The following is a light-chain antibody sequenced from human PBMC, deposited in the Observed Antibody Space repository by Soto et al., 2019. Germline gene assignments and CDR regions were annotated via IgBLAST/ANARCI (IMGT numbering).Light chain of an antibody. CDR2: VVS. CDR1: SSDVGGYNY. J-gene: IGLJ1*01. CDR3: CSYAGSPTYV. Sequence: QSALTQPRSVSGSPGQSVTISCTGTSSDVGGYNYVSWYQQHPGKAPKVMIYVVSERPSGVPDRFSGSKSGTTASLTISGLQAEDEADYYCCSYAGSPTYVLGTGTKLTVL. V-gene: IGLV2-11*01.